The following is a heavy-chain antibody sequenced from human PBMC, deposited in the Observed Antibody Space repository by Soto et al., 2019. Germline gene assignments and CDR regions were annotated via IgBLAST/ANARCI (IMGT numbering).Heavy chain of an antibody. CDR1: GYTFTSYG. CDR2: ISAYNGNT. V-gene: IGHV1-18*04. J-gene: IGHJ5*02. Sequence: ASVKVSCKASGYTFTSYGISWVRQAPGQGLEWMGWISAYNGNTNYAQKLQGRVTMTTDTSTSTAYMELRSLRSDDTAVYYCAREVPRWLPQRRWFDPWGQGTLVTVSS. CDR3: AREVPRWLPQRRWFDP. D-gene: IGHD3-22*01.